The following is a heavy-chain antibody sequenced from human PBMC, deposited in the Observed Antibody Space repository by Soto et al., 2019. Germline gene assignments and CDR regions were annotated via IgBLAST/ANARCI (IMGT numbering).Heavy chain of an antibody. J-gene: IGHJ6*02. CDR1: VFTFSNYG. Sequence: GGSLRLSCAASVFTFSNYGMHWVRQAPGKGLEWVAVISYDGSNKYYADSVKGRFTISRDNSKNTLFLHMNSLRAEDTAVYYCAKDPLEQGYYYYAMDVWGQGTTVTVSS. V-gene: IGHV3-30*18. CDR2: ISYDGSNK. CDR3: AKDPLEQGYYYYAMDV.